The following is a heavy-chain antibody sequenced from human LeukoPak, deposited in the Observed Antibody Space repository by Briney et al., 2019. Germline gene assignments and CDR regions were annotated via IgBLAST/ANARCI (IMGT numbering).Heavy chain of an antibody. CDR1: GYTFTSYG. V-gene: IGHV1-18*01. CDR3: ARGIFHPRSHQLFGAFDI. D-gene: IGHD3-3*01. CDR2: ISAYNGNT. J-gene: IGHJ3*02. Sequence: ASVKVSCKASGYTFTSYGISWVRQAPGQGLEWMGWISAYNGNTNYAQKLQGRVTMTTDTSTSTAYMELRSLRSDDTAVYYCARGIFHPRSHQLFGAFDIWGQGTMVTVSS.